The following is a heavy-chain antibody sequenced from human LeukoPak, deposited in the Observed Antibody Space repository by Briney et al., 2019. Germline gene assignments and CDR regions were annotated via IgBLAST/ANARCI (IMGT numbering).Heavy chain of an antibody. Sequence: SGGSLRLSCAASGFTVSSNYMSWVRQAPGKGLEWVSVFYSGGSTYYADSVKGRFTISRDNSKNTLYLQMNSLRAEDTAVYYCARGHYYDSSGYTFDYWGQGTLVTVSS. CDR3: ARGHYYDSSGYTFDY. D-gene: IGHD3-22*01. CDR2: FYSGGST. J-gene: IGHJ4*02. V-gene: IGHV3-53*01. CDR1: GFTVSSNY.